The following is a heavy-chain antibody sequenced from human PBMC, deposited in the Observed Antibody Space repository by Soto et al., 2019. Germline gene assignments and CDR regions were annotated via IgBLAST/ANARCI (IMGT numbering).Heavy chain of an antibody. CDR3: AKDGAPRYCTRSSCHPAGAY. V-gene: IGHV3-30*18. CDR2: ISYDGSNE. D-gene: IGHD2-15*01. Sequence: SLRLSCAGSGFTFSNYGLHWVRQAPGKGPEWVAAISYDGSNEYYADSVKGRFTISRDKSKNMLYLQMDSLRPEDTAVYYCAKDGAPRYCTRSSCHPAGAYWGQGTLVTVSS. CDR1: GFTFSNYG. J-gene: IGHJ4*02.